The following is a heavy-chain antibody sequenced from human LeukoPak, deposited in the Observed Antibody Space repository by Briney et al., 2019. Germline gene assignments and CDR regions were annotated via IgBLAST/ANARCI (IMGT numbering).Heavy chain of an antibody. CDR1: GGSISSHY. CDR2: IYYSGST. V-gene: IGHV4-59*11. Sequence: SETLSLTCTVSGGSISSHYWSWIRQPPGKGLEWIGYIYYSGSTNYNPSLKSRVTISVDTSKNQFSLKLSSVTAADTAVYYCAREGDYDFWSGYQNWFDPWGQGTLVTVSS. CDR3: AREGDYDFWSGYQNWFDP. J-gene: IGHJ5*02. D-gene: IGHD3-3*01.